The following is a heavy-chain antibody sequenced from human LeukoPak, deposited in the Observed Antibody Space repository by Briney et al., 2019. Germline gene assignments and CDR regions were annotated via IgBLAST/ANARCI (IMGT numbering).Heavy chain of an antibody. D-gene: IGHD3-3*01. CDR3: AGDLRYYDFWSGYPY. V-gene: IGHV3-7*01. CDR1: GFTFSTYW. Sequence: GGSLRLSCAASGFTFSTYWMSWVRQAPGKGLEWVANIKQDASEKSYVDSVKGRFTISRDNAKNSLYLQMNSLRAEDTAVYYCAGDLRYYDFWSGYPYWGQGTLVTVSS. CDR2: IKQDASEK. J-gene: IGHJ4*02.